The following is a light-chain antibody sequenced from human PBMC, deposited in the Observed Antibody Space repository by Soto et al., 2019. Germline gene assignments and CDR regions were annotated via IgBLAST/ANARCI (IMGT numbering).Light chain of an antibody. Sequence: EIVMTQSPATLSVSPGERATLSCRASQSVSNNLAWYQQKPGQAPRLLIYGVSTRATGIPARFSGSDSGTEFTLTISSLQSEDFAVYYCQQYGNWPRTFGQGTKLEIK. CDR2: GVS. J-gene: IGKJ2*01. CDR1: QSVSNN. CDR3: QQYGNWPRT. V-gene: IGKV3-15*01.